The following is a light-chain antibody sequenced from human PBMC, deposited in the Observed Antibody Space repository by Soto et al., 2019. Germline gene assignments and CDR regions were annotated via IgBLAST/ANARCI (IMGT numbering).Light chain of an antibody. J-gene: IGLJ2*01. CDR1: TSDVGGYNS. Sequence: QSALTQPASLSGSLGQSITISCTGTTSDVGGYNSVSWFQHLPDKAPKLIISEVTLRPSGVSNRFSGSKSANTASLTISGLQAEDEADYYCASYTTTGTVLFGGGTKVTVL. V-gene: IGLV2-14*01. CDR2: EVT. CDR3: ASYTTTGTVL.